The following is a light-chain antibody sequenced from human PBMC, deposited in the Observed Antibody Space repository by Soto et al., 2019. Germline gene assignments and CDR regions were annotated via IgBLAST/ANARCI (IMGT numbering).Light chain of an antibody. CDR2: DAS. CDR3: QLYGVSPKT. CDR1: QTLTNTY. V-gene: IGKV3-20*01. J-gene: IGKJ1*01. Sequence: EIVLTQSPGTLSLSPGERATPSCRASQTLTNTYLAWYQQKPGQAPRLLIFDASTRATGIPDRFSGSGSGTDFTLTISRLEPEDFAVYCCQLYGVSPKTFGQGTNVEVK.